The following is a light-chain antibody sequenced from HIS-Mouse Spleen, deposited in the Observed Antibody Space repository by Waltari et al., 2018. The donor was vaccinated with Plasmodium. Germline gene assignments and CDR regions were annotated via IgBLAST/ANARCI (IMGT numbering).Light chain of an antibody. CDR1: VLAKKY. J-gene: IGLJ3*02. CDR2: KDS. V-gene: IGLV3-27*01. CDR3: YSAADNNLV. Sequence: SYELTQPSSVSVSPGQTARITCSGDVLAKKYARWFQQKPGQAPGLVIYKDSERPSGIPERFSGSSSGTTVTLTISGAQVEDEADYYCYSAADNNLVFGGGIKLTVL.